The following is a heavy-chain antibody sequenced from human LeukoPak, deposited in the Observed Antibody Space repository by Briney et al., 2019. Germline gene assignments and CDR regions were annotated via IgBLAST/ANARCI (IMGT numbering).Heavy chain of an antibody. V-gene: IGHV3-7*01. Sequence: GGSLRLCCAASGLTFSSYWMSWVRQTPEKGLEFVANINQDGSVRNYVDSVKGRFTISRDNAEKSLHMQMNSLRADDTAVYYCAGDPGSSAFDSWGQGTLVTVSS. CDR1: GLTFSSYW. CDR2: INQDGSVR. D-gene: IGHD5/OR15-5a*01. J-gene: IGHJ4*02. CDR3: AGDPGSSAFDS.